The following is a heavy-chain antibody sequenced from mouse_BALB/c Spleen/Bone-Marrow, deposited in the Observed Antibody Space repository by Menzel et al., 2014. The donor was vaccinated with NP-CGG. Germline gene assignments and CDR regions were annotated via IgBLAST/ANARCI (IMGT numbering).Heavy chain of an antibody. J-gene: IGHJ3*01. CDR2: ISGDGRYT. V-gene: IGHV5-9-2*01. CDR3: ARHAYYDQTEVSFVY. CDR1: GFSFSNYG. D-gene: IGHD2-4*01. Sequence: EVKLVESGGGLVKSGGSLKLSCAASGFSFSNYGMSWVRQTPEKRLEWVATISGDGRYTFYSDSVKGRFTISRDNAKNILHLQLSSLRSEDTALYYCARHAYYDQTEVSFVYWGQGTLVTVSA.